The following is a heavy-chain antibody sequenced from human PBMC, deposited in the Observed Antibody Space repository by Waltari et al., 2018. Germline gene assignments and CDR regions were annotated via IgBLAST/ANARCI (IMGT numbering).Heavy chain of an antibody. CDR2: MNPNSGNT. V-gene: IGHV1-8*01. CDR3: ARGVRIVGATTGNYYFDY. Sequence: QVQLVQSGAEVKKPGASVKVSCKASGYTFTSYDIHWVRQAAGPGLEWMGWMNPNSGNTGYAQKFQGRVTMTRNTSISTAYMDLSSLRSEDTAVYYCARGVRIVGATTGNYYFDYWGQGSLVTASS. D-gene: IGHD1-26*01. J-gene: IGHJ4*02. CDR1: GYTFTSYD.